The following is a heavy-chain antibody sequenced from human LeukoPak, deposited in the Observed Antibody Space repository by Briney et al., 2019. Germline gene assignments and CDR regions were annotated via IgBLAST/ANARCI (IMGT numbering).Heavy chain of an antibody. V-gene: IGHV3-30*02. CDR3: AKDLNYYDSSGLDY. D-gene: IGHD3-22*01. Sequence: PGGSLRLSCAASGFTFSSYGMHWVRQAPGKGLEWVAFIRYDGSNKYYADSVKGRFTISRDNSKNTLYLQMNSLRAEDTAVYYCAKDLNYYDSSGLDYWGQGTLVTVSS. CDR1: GFTFSSYG. J-gene: IGHJ4*02. CDR2: IRYDGSNK.